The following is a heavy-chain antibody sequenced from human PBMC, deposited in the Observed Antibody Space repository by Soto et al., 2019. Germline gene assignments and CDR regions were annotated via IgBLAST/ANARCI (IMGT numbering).Heavy chain of an antibody. CDR2: IVVGSGNT. Sequence: ASVKVSCKASGFTFTSSAVQWVRQARGQRLEWIGWIVVGSGNTNYAQKFQGRVTITRDMSTSTAYMELSSLRSEDTAVYYCAADRDSSSPHGMDVWGQGTTVTVSS. J-gene: IGHJ6*02. CDR3: AADRDSSSPHGMDV. V-gene: IGHV1-58*01. CDR1: GFTFTSSA. D-gene: IGHD6-13*01.